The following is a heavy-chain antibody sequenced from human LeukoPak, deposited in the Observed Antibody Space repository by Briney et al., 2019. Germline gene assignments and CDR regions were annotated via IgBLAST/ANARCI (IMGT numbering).Heavy chain of an antibody. Sequence: GESLRLSCAASGFAFNGHGMNWVRQAPGKGLEWVSYISSSSSNIYSADFVKGRFSISRDNAKNSVYLQMNSLRDEDTAVYYCVSQYCSGGSCFSHWGQGTLVTVS. V-gene: IGHV3-48*02. J-gene: IGHJ4*02. CDR2: ISSSSSNI. D-gene: IGHD2-15*01. CDR1: GFAFNGHG. CDR3: VSQYCSGGSCFSH.